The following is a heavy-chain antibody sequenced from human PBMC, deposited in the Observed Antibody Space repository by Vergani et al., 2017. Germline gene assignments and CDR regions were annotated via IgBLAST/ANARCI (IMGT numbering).Heavy chain of an antibody. D-gene: IGHD5-24*01. V-gene: IGHV7-4-1*02. J-gene: IGHJ2*01. CDR2: INTNTGNP. Sequence: VQLVQSGAEVQKPGATVKISCKVSGYTFTDYYMHWVQQAPGQGLEWMGWINTNTGNPTYAQGFTGRFVFSLDTSVSTAYLQISSLKAEDTAVYYCARDRGLHGWYFDLWGRGTLVTVSS. CDR3: ARDRGLHGWYFDL. CDR1: GYTFTDYY.